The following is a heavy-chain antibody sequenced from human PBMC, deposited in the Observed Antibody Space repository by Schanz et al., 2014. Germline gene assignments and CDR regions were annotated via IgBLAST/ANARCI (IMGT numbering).Heavy chain of an antibody. D-gene: IGHD2-21*02. Sequence: EAHLVESGGGLVKPGGSLRLSCSASTFTFDHYAMTWVRQAPGKGLEWVAAVSSRSDEIKYADSVRGRFTISRDNSRSTMDRQMSSLRAEDTAVYFCAKDLGVDCGDGCFNWYCDLWGRGARVTVSS. V-gene: IGHV3-23*04. CDR3: AKDLGVDCGDGCFNWYCDL. CDR1: TFTFDHYA. CDR2: VSSRSDEI. J-gene: IGHJ2*01.